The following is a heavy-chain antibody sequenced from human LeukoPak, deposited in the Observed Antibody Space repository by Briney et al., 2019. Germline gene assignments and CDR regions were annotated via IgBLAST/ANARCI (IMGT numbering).Heavy chain of an antibody. Sequence: SETLSLTCTVSGGSISSRSGYWGWIRQTPGKGLEWIGNLDSSGNTYYNPSLKSRVTISVGTSKNQFSLNLRSVTAADTAIYFCSRAHDYGGLYFYYYMDVWGKGTTVTVSS. J-gene: IGHJ6*03. D-gene: IGHD4-23*01. CDR1: GGSISSRSGY. V-gene: IGHV4-39*01. CDR2: LDSSGNT. CDR3: SRAHDYGGLYFYYYMDV.